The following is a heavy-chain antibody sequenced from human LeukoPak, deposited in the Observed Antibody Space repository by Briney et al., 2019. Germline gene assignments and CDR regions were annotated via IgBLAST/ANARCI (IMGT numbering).Heavy chain of an antibody. D-gene: IGHD6-13*01. CDR1: GYTFTSYG. J-gene: IGHJ3*02. V-gene: IGHV1-18*01. CDR3: ASAAAGNNDAFDI. CDR2: ISAYNGNT. Sequence: ASVKVSCKASGYTFTSYGISWVRQAPGQGLEWMGWISAYNGNTNYAQKLQGRVTMTTDTSTSTAYMGLRSLRSGDTAVYYCASAAAGNNDAFDIWGQGTMVTVSS.